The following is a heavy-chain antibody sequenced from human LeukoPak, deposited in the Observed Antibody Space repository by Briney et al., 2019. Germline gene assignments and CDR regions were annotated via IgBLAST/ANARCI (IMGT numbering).Heavy chain of an antibody. Sequence: GGSLRLSCVASGFTFSSYWMTGVRQAPGKGLEWLANIKEDGSIQYYLDSVRGRFTISRDNAKTSVYLQLNSLRADDTAVYYCARDVWTGVAVSDYWGQGTLVTVSS. D-gene: IGHD6-19*01. CDR3: ARDVWTGVAVSDY. V-gene: IGHV3-7*01. J-gene: IGHJ4*02. CDR1: GFTFSSYW. CDR2: IKEDGSIQ.